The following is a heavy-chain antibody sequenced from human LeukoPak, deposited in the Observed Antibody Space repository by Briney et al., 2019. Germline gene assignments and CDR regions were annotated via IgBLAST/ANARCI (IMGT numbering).Heavy chain of an antibody. CDR2: INPNSGGT. CDR3: AREEYSSSSDY. D-gene: IGHD6-6*01. J-gene: IGHJ4*02. Sequence: GASVKVSCKASGGTFSSYAISWVRQAPGQGLEWMGWINPNSGGTNYAQKFQGRVTMTRDTSIGTAYMELSRLRSDDTAVYYCAREEYSSSSDYWGQGTLVTVSS. V-gene: IGHV1-2*02. CDR1: GGTFSSYA.